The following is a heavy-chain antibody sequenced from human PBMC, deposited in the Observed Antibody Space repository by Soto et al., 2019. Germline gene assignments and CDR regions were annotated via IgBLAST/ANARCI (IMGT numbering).Heavy chain of an antibody. J-gene: IGHJ4*02. CDR1: RFTFSSYG. CDR2: ISYDGSNK. V-gene: IGHV3-30*18. CDR3: AKDPDSSREEYYFDY. D-gene: IGHD6-13*01. Sequence: PEGCMRLSCAASRFTFSSYGMHWVRQAPGKGLEWVAVISYDGSNKYYADSVKGRFTISRDNSKNTLYLQMNSLRAEDTAVYYCAKDPDSSREEYYFDYWGQGTLVTVSS.